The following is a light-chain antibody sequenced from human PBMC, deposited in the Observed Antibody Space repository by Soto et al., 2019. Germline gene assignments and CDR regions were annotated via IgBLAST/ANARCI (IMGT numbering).Light chain of an antibody. CDR2: GAS. CDR1: QSVSSN. V-gene: IGKV3-15*01. Sequence: EIVMTQSPATLSVSPGERATLSCRASQSVSSNLAWYQQTPGQAPRLLIYGASTRATGIPARFSGSGSGTEFTLTISSLQSEDFASYYCQQYNSFSKTFGRGTKVEIK. J-gene: IGKJ4*02. CDR3: QQYNSFSKT.